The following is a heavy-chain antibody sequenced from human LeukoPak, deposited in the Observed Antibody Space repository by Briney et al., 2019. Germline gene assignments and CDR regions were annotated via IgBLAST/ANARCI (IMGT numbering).Heavy chain of an antibody. CDR2: IYYSGST. V-gene: IGHV4-59*12. J-gene: IGHJ2*01. CDR3: AKDSRAHDYSQSSLWYFDL. D-gene: IGHD4-11*01. CDR1: GGSISSYY. Sequence: SETLSLTCTVSGGSISSYYWSWIRQPPGKGLEWIGYIYYSGSTNYNPSLKSRVTISVDTSKNQFSLKLSSVTAADTAVYYCAKDSRAHDYSQSSLWYFDLWGRGTLVTVSS.